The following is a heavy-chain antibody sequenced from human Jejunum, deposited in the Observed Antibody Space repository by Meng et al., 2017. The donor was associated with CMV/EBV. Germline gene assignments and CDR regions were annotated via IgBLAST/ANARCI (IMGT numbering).Heavy chain of an antibody. CDR2: VSGTGGGNP. V-gene: IGHV3-23*01. D-gene: IGHD1-14*01. J-gene: IGHJ4*02. CDR3: ARSATGTWSTFDY. Sequence: SGFTFTTFAMSWVRQAPGKGLEWVSGVSGTGGGNPYLADSVKGRFIISKDNPTGTLFLQMTNVRPDDTAVYYCARSATGTWSTFDYWGQGTVVTVSS. CDR1: GFTFTTFA.